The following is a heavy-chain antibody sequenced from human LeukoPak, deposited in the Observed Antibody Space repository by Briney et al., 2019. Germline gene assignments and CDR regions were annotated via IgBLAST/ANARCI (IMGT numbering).Heavy chain of an antibody. J-gene: IGHJ5*02. D-gene: IGHD3-22*01. CDR1: GYTFTSYG. CDR2: ISAYNGNT. CDR3: ARSPDYYDSSGWWFDP. Sequence: ASVKVSCKASGYTFTSYGISWVRQAPGQGLEWMGWISAYNGNTNYAQKLQGRVTMTTDTSTSTAYMELSSLRSEDTAVYYCARSPDYYDSSGWWFDPWGQGTLVTVSS. V-gene: IGHV1-18*01.